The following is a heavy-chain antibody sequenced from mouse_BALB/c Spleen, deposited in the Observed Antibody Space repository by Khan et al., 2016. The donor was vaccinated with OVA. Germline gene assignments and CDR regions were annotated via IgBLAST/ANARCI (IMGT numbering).Heavy chain of an antibody. D-gene: IGHD2-13*01. J-gene: IGHJ3*01. CDR3: VRGEKFAY. CDR1: GYTFTDYA. Sequence: QVRLQQSGAELVRPGVSVKISCKASGYTFTDYAMHWVKQRHAKSLEWIGVISTIYGDADYNQKFQGKASMTVDRSSSTVYMELARLTSEDSAIYYCVRGEKFAYWGQGTLVTVSA. CDR2: ISTIYGDA. V-gene: IGHV1S137*01.